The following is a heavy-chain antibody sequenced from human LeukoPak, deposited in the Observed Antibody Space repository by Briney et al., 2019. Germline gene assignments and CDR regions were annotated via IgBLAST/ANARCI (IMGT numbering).Heavy chain of an antibody. V-gene: IGHV3-53*01. J-gene: IGHJ5*02. Sequence: GGSLRLSCAASGFTVSNNYMSWVRQAPGKGLEWVSVIYSGGGTNSADSVKGRFTISRDNSKNTLYLQMNSLRVEDTAVNYCAKDPYRVVVATGNYLDPWGQGTLVTVSA. CDR2: IYSGGGT. CDR3: AKDPYRVVVATGNYLDP. D-gene: IGHD2-21*01. CDR1: GFTVSNNY.